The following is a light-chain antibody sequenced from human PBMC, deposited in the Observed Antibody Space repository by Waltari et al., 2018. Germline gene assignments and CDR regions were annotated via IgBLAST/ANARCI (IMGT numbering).Light chain of an antibody. Sequence: IQMTQSPSTLSASVGDRVTITCRASQSISNWLAWYQQKPGRAPNLLIYRASNLESGVPSRFSGSGSGTEFTLTISGLQPDDFATYYCQQYNRYSWTFGQGTKVEIK. J-gene: IGKJ1*01. CDR3: QQYNRYSWT. V-gene: IGKV1-5*03. CDR2: RAS. CDR1: QSISNW.